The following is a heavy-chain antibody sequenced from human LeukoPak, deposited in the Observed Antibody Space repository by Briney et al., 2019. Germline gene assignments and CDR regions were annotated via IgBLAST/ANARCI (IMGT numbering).Heavy chain of an antibody. D-gene: IGHD5-12*01. J-gene: IGHJ3*02. CDR1: GFTFSDYA. V-gene: IGHV3-64*01. CDR2: ISSNGGST. CDR3: TRARYSGYVVDAFDM. Sequence: PGGSLRLSCAASGFTFSDYAMHWVRQAPGKGLEYVSGISSNGGSTYYANSVKGRFPISRDNSKNSLYLKMGSLRGEDMAVQYCTRARYSGYVVDAFDMWGQGTMVTVSS.